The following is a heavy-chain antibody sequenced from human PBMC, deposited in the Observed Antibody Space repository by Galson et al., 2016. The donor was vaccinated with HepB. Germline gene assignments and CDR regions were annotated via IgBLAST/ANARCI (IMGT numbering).Heavy chain of an antibody. Sequence: SLRLSCAASGFIFNNYAMHWVRQAPGKGLEWVAVISDDGSNKYYADSVKGRFTISRDNSNNTLYLQMNSLRAEDTAVFYCARDDFWTGPPSVSFSFDYWGQGTLVTVSS. J-gene: IGHJ4*02. CDR2: ISDDGSNK. CDR3: ARDDFWTGPPSVSFSFDY. V-gene: IGHV3-30-3*01. D-gene: IGHD3/OR15-3a*01. CDR1: GFIFNNYA.